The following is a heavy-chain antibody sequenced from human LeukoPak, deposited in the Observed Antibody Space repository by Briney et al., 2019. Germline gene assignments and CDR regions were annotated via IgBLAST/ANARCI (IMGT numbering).Heavy chain of an antibody. D-gene: IGHD3-22*01. V-gene: IGHV3-66*01. Sequence: ETLSLTCTVSGGSISSSSYYWGWIRQPPGKGLEWVSVIYSGGSTYYADSVKGRFIISRDNSKNTLYLQMNSLRAEDTAVYYCARDLYYYDSSLGYWGQGTLVTVSS. J-gene: IGHJ4*02. CDR1: GGSISSSSYY. CDR2: IYSGGST. CDR3: ARDLYYYDSSLGY.